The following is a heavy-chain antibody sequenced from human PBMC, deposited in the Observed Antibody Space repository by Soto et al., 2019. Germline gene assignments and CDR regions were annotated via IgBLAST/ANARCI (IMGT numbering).Heavy chain of an antibody. CDR2: IYYSGST. V-gene: IGHV4-59*01. CDR1: GGSISSYY. Sequence: QVQLQESGPGLVKPSETLSLTCTVSGGSISSYYWSWIRQPPGKGLEWIGYIYYSGSTNYNPSLKSRVTISVDTSKNQFSLKLSSVTAADTAVYYCAADYGLVGFGAFDIWGQGTMVTVSS. J-gene: IGHJ3*02. D-gene: IGHD4-17*01. CDR3: AADYGLVGFGAFDI.